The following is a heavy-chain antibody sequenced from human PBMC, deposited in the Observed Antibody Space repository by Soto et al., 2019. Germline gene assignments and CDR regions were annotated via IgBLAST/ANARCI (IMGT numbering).Heavy chain of an antibody. J-gene: IGHJ4*02. V-gene: IGHV3-23*01. CDR1: GFTFSDYA. Sequence: PGGSLRLSCAASGFTFSDYAMSWVRQAPGKGLEWVSAISGAGNSASHASSVQGRFVISRDNSKNTLFLQMNSLRAEDTATYYYAKNDCGYTPCQLLAHWGQGTLVPVSS. D-gene: IGHD2-21*01. CDR3: AKNDCGYTPCQLLAH. CDR2: ISGAGNSA.